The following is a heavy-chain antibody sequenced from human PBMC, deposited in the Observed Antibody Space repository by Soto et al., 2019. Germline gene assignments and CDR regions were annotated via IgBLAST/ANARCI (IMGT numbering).Heavy chain of an antibody. Sequence: QVQLVESGGGVVQPGRSLRLSCAASGSTFSSYAMHWVRQAPGKGLEWVAVISYDGSNKYYADSVKGRFTISRDNSKNTLYLQMNSLRAEDTAVYYCARDSSRGRIGYWGQGTLVTVSS. V-gene: IGHV3-30-3*01. CDR2: ISYDGSNK. J-gene: IGHJ4*02. CDR3: ARDSSRGRIGY. D-gene: IGHD6-13*01. CDR1: GSTFSSYA.